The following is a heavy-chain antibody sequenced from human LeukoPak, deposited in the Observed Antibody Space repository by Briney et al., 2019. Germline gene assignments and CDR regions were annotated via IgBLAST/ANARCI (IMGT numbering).Heavy chain of an antibody. V-gene: IGHV3-49*04. CDR3: AKTIYPVLDYYGLDV. J-gene: IGHJ6*02. D-gene: IGHD3-3*02. CDR2: IRSKVYGETT. CDR1: GFSFGGYA. Sequence: GGSLTLSCTTSGFSFGGYAMTWVRQAPGKGLQWVGFIRSKVYGETTEYAASVKGRFTMSRDDSRGIAYLEMNSLKIEDTAVYYCAKTIYPVLDYYGLDVWGQGTTVTVSS.